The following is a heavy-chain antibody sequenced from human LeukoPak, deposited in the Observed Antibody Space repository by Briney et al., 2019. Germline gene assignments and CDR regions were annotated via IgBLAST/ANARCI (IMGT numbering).Heavy chain of an antibody. J-gene: IGHJ5*02. V-gene: IGHV3-73*01. CDR2: IRSKANSCAT. Sequence: GGSLRLSCAASGFTFSGSAMHWVRQASGKGLEWVGRIRSKANSCATAYAASVRGRFTISRDDSKNTAYLQMNSLKTEDTAVYYCTRLASSGWYNWFDPWGQGTLVTVSS. CDR3: TRLASSGWYNWFDP. D-gene: IGHD6-19*01. CDR1: GFTFSGSA.